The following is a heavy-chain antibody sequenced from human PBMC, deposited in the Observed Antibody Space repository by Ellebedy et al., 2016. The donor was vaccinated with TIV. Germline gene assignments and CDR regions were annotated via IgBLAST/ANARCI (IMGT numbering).Heavy chain of an antibody. V-gene: IGHV1-46*01. CDR3: ARGGPIPFLGAELVKVFDY. J-gene: IGHJ4*02. CDR2: INPSGGRS. Sequence: AASVKVSCKASGYTFTSYYIHWVRQAPGQGLEWMGIINPSGGRSSYAQKFQGTVTMTRDTSTSTVYMEVSSLRSDDTAVYYCARGGPIPFLGAELVKVFDYWGQGTLVTVSS. CDR1: GYTFTSYY. D-gene: IGHD2-2*02.